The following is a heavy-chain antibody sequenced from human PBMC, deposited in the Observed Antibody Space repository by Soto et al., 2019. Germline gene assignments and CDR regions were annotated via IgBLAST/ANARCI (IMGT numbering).Heavy chain of an antibody. CDR2: LIPIFDTP. CDR3: ARDEIGEMGTIGFSDQ. CDR1: GGTFSSYA. D-gene: IGHD3-10*01. V-gene: IGHV1-69*01. Sequence: QVQLVQSGAEVKTPGSSVKVSCKASGGTFSSYAFSWVRQAPGHGLEWMGGLIPIFDTPNYAQRFQGRLSITADESTSTDYMELSSLRSEDTAVYYCARDEIGEMGTIGFSDQWGQGTLVTVSS. J-gene: IGHJ4*02.